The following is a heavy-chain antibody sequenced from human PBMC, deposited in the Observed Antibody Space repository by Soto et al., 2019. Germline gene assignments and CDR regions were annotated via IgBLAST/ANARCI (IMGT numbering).Heavy chain of an antibody. Sequence: GESLKISCKGSGYSFTSYWIGWVRQMPGKGLEWMGIIYPGDSDTRYSPSFQGQVTISADKSISTAHLQWSSLKASDTAMYYCARLSGDSGRPRGVDPWGEGTLVTVTS. D-gene: IGHD1-26*01. CDR1: GYSFTSYW. CDR2: IYPGDSDT. CDR3: ARLSGDSGRPRGVDP. J-gene: IGHJ5*02. V-gene: IGHV5-51*01.